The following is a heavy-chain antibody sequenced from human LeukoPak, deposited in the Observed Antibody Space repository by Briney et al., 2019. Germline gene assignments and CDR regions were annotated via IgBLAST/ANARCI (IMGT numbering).Heavy chain of an antibody. J-gene: IGHJ4*02. V-gene: IGHV3-53*01. CDR3: ARAEKATIFDY. D-gene: IGHD5-24*01. CDR1: GFTVSSNY. Sequence: GGSLRLSCAASGFTVSSNYMSWVRQAPGKGLEWVSVIYSGGSTYYADSVKGRFTISRDNSKNTLYLQMNSLRAEDKAVYYCARAEKATIFDYWGQGTLVTVSS. CDR2: IYSGGST.